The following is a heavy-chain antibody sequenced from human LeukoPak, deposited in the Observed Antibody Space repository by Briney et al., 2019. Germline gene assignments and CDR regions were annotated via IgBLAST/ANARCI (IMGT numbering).Heavy chain of an antibody. J-gene: IGHJ5*02. V-gene: IGHV1-69*04. D-gene: IGHD3-16*02. CDR1: GGTFSSYA. CDR2: IIPILGIA. Sequence: SVKVSCKASGGTFSSYAISWVRQAPGQGLEWMGRIIPILGIANYAQKFQGRVTITADKSTSTAYMELSSLRSEDTAVYYCARGGAFGGVIATGVFDPWGQGTLVTVSS. CDR3: ARGGAFGGVIATGVFDP.